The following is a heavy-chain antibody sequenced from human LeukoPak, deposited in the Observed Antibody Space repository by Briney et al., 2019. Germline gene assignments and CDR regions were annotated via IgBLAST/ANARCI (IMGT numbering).Heavy chain of an antibody. J-gene: IGHJ4*02. V-gene: IGHV1-69*05. Sequence: GSSVKVSCKASGGTFSSYAISWVRQAPGHGLEWMGGIIPIFGTANYAQKFQGRVTITTDESTSTAYMELSSLRSEDTAVYYCVGQYYYDSSGYGADYWGQGTLVTVSS. CDR3: VGQYYYDSSGYGADY. CDR2: IIPIFGTA. D-gene: IGHD3-22*01. CDR1: GGTFSSYA.